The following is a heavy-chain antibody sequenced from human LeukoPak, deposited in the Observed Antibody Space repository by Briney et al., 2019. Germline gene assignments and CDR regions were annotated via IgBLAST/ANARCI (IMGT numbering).Heavy chain of an antibody. D-gene: IGHD3-22*01. J-gene: IGHJ4*02. CDR3: AKSPSGSSGYYDY. V-gene: IGHV3-33*06. CDR1: GFTFSSYG. Sequence: GGSLRLSCAASGFTFSSYGMHWVRQAPGKGLEWVAVIWYDGSNKNYADSVKGRFTISRDNSKNTLYLQMNSLRAEDTAVYYCAKSPSGSSGYYDYWGQGALVTVSS. CDR2: IWYDGSNK.